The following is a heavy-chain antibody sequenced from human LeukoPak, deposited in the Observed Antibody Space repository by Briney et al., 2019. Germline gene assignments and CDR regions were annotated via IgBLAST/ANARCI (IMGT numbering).Heavy chain of an antibody. Sequence: GGSLRLSCAASGFTFSSYAMSWVRQAPGKGLEWVSVISGSGGSTSYADSVKGRFTISRDNAKNSLYLQMNSLRAEDTAVYYCARERQLVDFDYWGQGTLVTVSS. CDR3: ARERQLVDFDY. J-gene: IGHJ4*02. CDR2: ISGSGGST. V-gene: IGHV3-23*01. CDR1: GFTFSSYA. D-gene: IGHD6-13*01.